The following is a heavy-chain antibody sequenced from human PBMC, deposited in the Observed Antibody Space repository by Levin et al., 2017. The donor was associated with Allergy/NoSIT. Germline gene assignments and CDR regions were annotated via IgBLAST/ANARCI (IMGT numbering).Heavy chain of an antibody. CDR2: IIPIFGTA. Sequence: SVKVSCKASGGTFSSYAISWVRQAPGQGLEWMGGIIPIFGTANYAQKFQGRVTITADESTSTAYMELSSLRSEDTAVYYCARPRGDYVYAYGMDVWGQGTTVTVSS. D-gene: IGHD4-17*01. CDR1: GGTFSSYA. CDR3: ARPRGDYVYAYGMDV. J-gene: IGHJ6*02. V-gene: IGHV1-69*13.